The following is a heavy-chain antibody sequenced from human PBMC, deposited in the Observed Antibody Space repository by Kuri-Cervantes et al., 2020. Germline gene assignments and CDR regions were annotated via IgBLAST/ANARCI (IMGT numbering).Heavy chain of an antibody. CDR3: ARRGYSYGNFDY. J-gene: IGHJ4*02. Sequence: GSLRLSCDVSGFSIRSGYYWGWIRQPPGKGLEWIGSIYHSGSTYYNPSLKSRVTISVDTSKNQFSLKLTSVTATDTAVYYCARRGYSYGNFDYWGQGTLVTVSS. CDR2: IYHSGST. V-gene: IGHV4-38-2*01. D-gene: IGHD5-18*01. CDR1: GFSIRSGYY.